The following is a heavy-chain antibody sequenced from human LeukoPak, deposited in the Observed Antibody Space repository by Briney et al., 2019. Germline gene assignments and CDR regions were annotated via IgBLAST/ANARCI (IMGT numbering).Heavy chain of an antibody. J-gene: IGHJ4*02. CDR1: GFTFSSYA. CDR2: ISGSGGST. CDR3: AKGSGSGSYPYYFDY. D-gene: IGHD1-26*01. V-gene: IGHV3-23*01. Sequence: GGSLRLSCAASGFTFSSYAMSRVRQAPGKGLEWVSAISGSGGSTYYADSVKGRFTISRDNSKNTLYLQMNSLRAEDTAVYYCAKGSGSGSYPYYFDYWGQGTLVTVSS.